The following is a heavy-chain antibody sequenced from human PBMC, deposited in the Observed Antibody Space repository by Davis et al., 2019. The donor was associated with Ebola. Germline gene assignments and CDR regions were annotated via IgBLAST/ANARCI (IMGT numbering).Heavy chain of an antibody. CDR2: IYYSGST. V-gene: IGHV4-59*08. Sequence: MPSETLSLTCAVYGGSFSGYSWSWIRQPPGKGLEWIGYIYYSGSTNYNPSLKSRVTISVDTSKNQFSLKLSSVTAADTAVYYCARHVEIYDYVWGSYRLGSRYFDYWGQGTLVTVSS. CDR1: GGSFSGYS. J-gene: IGHJ4*02. CDR3: ARHVEIYDYVWGSYRLGSRYFDY. D-gene: IGHD3-16*02.